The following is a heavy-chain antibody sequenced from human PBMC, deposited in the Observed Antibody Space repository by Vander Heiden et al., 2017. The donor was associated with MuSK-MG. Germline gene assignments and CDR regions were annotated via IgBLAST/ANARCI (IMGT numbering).Heavy chain of an antibody. D-gene: IGHD3-3*01. CDR2: TRNKANSYTT. Sequence: EVQLVESGGGLVQPGGSLRLSCAASGFTFSDHYMDWVRQAPGKGLEWVGRTRNKANSYTTEYAASVKGRFTISRDDSKNSLYLQMNSLKTEDTAVYYCARLTICEYYYYGMDVWGQGTTVTVSS. CDR1: GFTFSDHY. CDR3: ARLTICEYYYYGMDV. J-gene: IGHJ6*02. V-gene: IGHV3-72*01.